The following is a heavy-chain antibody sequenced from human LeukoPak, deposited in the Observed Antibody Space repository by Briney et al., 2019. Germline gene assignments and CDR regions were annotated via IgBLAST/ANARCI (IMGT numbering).Heavy chain of an antibody. V-gene: IGHV3-15*01. J-gene: IGHJ4*02. CDR2: IKSKTDGGTA. Sequence: PGGSLRLSCAASGFTFSNAWMSWVRQAPGKGLEWVGRIKSKTDGGTADYAAPVKGRFTISRDDSKNTLYLQMNSLKTEDTAVYYCTTGNGFRSGRNFDYWGQGTLVTVSS. D-gene: IGHD6-19*01. CDR1: GFTFSNAW. CDR3: TTGNGFRSGRNFDY.